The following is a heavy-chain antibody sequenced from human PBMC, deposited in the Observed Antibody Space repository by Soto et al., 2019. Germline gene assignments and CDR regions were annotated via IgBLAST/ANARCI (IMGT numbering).Heavy chain of an antibody. CDR1: GYTFSNYG. Sequence: QVQLVQSGAEVKKPGASVKVSCKASGYTFSNYGISWVRQGPGQGLEWMGWISGYNGNTHYEENVQDIIKMTTDTSTSTTYLELMSLRSDDTALYFWARDPGCGFGYSDAFAIDVWGQGTTVTVSS. CDR2: ISGYNGNT. J-gene: IGHJ6*02. CDR3: ARDPGCGFGYSDAFAIDV. V-gene: IGHV1-18*01. D-gene: IGHD5-18*01.